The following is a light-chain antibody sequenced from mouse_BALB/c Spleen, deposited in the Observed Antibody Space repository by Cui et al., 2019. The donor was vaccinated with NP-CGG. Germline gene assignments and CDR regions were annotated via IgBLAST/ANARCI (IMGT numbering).Light chain of an antibody. J-gene: IGLJ1*01. Sequence: HDVVTQESALTTSPGETVTLTCRSSTGTVTTSNYANWVQEKPDHLFTGLIGGTNNRAPGVPARFSGSLIGDKAALTITGAQTEDEAIYFCALWYGNHWVFGGGTKLAVL. CDR3: ALWYGNHWV. CDR2: GTN. CDR1: TGTVTTSNY. V-gene: IGLV1*01.